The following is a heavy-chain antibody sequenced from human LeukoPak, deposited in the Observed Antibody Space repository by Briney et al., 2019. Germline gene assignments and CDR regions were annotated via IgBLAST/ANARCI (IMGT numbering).Heavy chain of an antibody. D-gene: IGHD2-15*01. CDR3: ARLGYCSGGSCYNRPLRY. Sequence: SETLSLTCTVSGGSISISSYYWGWIRQPPGKVLEWIGSIYYSGSTYYNPSLKSRVTISVDTSKNQFSLKLSSVTAADTAVYYCARLGYCSGGSCYNRPLRYWGQGTLVTVSS. J-gene: IGHJ4*02. CDR1: GGSISISSYY. CDR2: IYYSGST. V-gene: IGHV4-39*01.